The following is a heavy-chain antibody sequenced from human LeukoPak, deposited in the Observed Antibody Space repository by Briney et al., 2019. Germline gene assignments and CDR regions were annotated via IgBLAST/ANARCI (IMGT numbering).Heavy chain of an antibody. CDR3: ARGSAADDY. CDR1: GGSFSGYY. V-gene: IGHV4-34*01. J-gene: IGHJ4*02. CDR2: INHSGST. D-gene: IGHD6-13*01. Sequence: SETLSLTCAVYGGSFSGYYWSWIRQPPGKGLEWIGEINHSGSTNYNPSLKSRVTISVDTSKNQFSLKLSSVTAADTAVYYCARGSAADDYWGQGTLVTVSS.